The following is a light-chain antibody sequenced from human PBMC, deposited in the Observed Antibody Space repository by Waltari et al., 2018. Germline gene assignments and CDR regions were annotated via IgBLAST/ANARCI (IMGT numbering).Light chain of an antibody. J-gene: IGKJ2*01. CDR1: QSISTY. CDR2: SAS. Sequence: DIQMTQSPSSLSAFVGDRVTVTCRASQSISTYLNWYQQRPGQAPKALVHSASILASGVPSRFRDSGSGAYFSLTISSLQIEDVATYFCQQSYSAPPHTFGQGTRLE. CDR3: QQSYSAPPHT. V-gene: IGKV1-39*01.